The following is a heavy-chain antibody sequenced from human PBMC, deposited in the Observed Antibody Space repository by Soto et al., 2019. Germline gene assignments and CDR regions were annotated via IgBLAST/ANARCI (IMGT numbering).Heavy chain of an antibody. CDR2: IDPSDSYT. V-gene: IGHV5-10-1*01. D-gene: IGHD6-19*01. CDR1: GYIFTSYW. CDR3: ARRRIEVAGTPVHWFDP. J-gene: IGHJ5*02. Sequence: PEESLKISCKGSGYIFTSYWIGWVRQMPGKGLEWMGRIDPSDSYTNYSPSFQGHVTISADKSISTAYLQWSSLKASDTAMYYCARRRIEVAGTPVHWFDPWGQGYLVTVSS.